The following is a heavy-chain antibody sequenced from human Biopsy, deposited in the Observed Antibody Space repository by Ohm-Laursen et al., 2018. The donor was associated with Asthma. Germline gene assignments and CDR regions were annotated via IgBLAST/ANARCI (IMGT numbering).Heavy chain of an antibody. CDR3: ARGDWYGSASNGY. J-gene: IGHJ4*02. CDR1: GFTFSSYG. V-gene: IGHV3-30*03. CDR2: ISFDPLNK. D-gene: IGHD6-6*01. Sequence: SLRLSCTASGFTFSSYGMHWVRQAPGKGLDWVALISFDPLNKQYADWVRGRFTVSRDSSKNTLYLQMNSLRVEDTAVYYCARGDWYGSASNGYWGQGTLVTVSS.